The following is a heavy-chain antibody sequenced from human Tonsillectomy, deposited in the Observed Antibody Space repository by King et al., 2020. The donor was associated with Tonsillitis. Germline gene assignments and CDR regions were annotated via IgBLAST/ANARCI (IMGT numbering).Heavy chain of an antibody. CDR3: AKPPAGIVVVAADFDN. J-gene: IGHJ4*02. Sequence: EVQLVESGGGLVQPGGSLRLSCAASGFTFSSYAMSWVRQAPGKGLEWVSAISGGGGSTYYADSVKGRFTVSRDNSKNTLYLQMNSLRAEDTAVYYCAKPPAGIVVVAADFDNWGQGTLVTVSS. CDR1: GFTFSSYA. V-gene: IGHV3-23*04. CDR2: ISGGGGST. D-gene: IGHD2-15*01.